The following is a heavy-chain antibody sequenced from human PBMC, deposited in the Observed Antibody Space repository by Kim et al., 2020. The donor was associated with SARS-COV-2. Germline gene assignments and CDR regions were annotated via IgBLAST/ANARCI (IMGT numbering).Heavy chain of an antibody. D-gene: IGHD3-9*01. Sequence: VKGQFTISRDNAKNSLYLQMNSLGAEDTAVYYCARGDGILTGYYLPAFDYWGQGTLVTVSS. J-gene: IGHJ4*02. CDR3: ARGDGILTGYYLPAFDY. V-gene: IGHV3-21*01.